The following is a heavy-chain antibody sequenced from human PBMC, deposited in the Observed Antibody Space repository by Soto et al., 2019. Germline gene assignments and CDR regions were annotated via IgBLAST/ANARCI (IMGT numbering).Heavy chain of an antibody. CDR2: IIPIFGTA. CDR3: ARTRVYPGFRYYYGMDV. J-gene: IGHJ6*02. V-gene: IGHV1-69*01. D-gene: IGHD6-13*01. Sequence: QVQLVQSGAEVKKPGSSVKVSCKASGGTFSSYAISWVRQAPGQGLEWMGGIIPIFGTANYAQKFQGRVTITADESTSTAYIELSSLRSEDTAVYYCARTRVYPGFRYYYGMDVWGQGTTVTVSS. CDR1: GGTFSSYA.